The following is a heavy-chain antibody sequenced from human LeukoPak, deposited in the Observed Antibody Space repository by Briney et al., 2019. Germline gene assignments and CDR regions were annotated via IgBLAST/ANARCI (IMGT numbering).Heavy chain of an antibody. CDR1: GGSFSGYY. V-gene: IGHV4-34*01. D-gene: IGHD5-18*01. CDR3: ARVDEYSYGPDY. J-gene: IGHJ4*02. CDR2: INHSGST. Sequence: SETLSLTCAVYGGSFSGYYWSWIRQPPGKGLEWIGEINHSGSTNYNPSLKSRVTISVDTSKNQFSLKLSSVTAADTAVYYCARVDEYSYGPDYWGQGTLVTAS.